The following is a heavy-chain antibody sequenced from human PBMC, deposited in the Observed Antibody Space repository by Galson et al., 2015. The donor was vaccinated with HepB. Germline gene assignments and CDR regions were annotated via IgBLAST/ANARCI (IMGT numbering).Heavy chain of an antibody. J-gene: IGHJ4*02. D-gene: IGHD3-22*01. V-gene: IGHV3-15*01. CDR2: ITSKNDGGTA. CDR1: GFNFNYAW. CDR3: TADLSRGSGYCHDY. Sequence: SLRLSCAASGFNFNYAWMSWVRQAPGKGLEWVGRITSKNDGGTADYASPVKGRFTISRDDSKNTLYLQMNSLKTEDTALYYCTADLSRGSGYCHDYWGQGTLVTVSS.